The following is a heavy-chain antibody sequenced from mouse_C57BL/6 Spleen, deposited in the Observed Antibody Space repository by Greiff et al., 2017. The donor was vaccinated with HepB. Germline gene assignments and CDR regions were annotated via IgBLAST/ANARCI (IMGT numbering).Heavy chain of an antibody. Sequence: QVQLQQPGAELVKPGASVKLSCKASGYTFTSYWMQWVNQRPGQGLEWIGEIDPSDSYTNYNQKFKGKATLTVDTSSSTAYMQLSSLTSEDSAVYYCARSKTTGFAYWGQGTLVTVSA. CDR1: GYTFTSYW. CDR3: ARSKTTGFAY. J-gene: IGHJ3*01. D-gene: IGHD1-1*01. CDR2: IDPSDSYT. V-gene: IGHV1-50*01.